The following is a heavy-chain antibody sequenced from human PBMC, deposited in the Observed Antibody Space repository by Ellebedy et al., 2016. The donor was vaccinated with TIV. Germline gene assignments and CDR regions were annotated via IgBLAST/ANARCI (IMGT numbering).Heavy chain of an antibody. V-gene: IGHV5-51*01. J-gene: IGHJ4*02. CDR3: ARQKKTGYMIDY. CDR2: IWPGGSDT. Sequence: PGGSLRLSCQASGYNFTHYWIAWVRQMPGKGLEFMGIIWPGGSDTKYSPSFQGQVTISADKSISTAYLQWSSLKASDTAMYYCARQKKTGYMIDYWGQGTLATVSS. D-gene: IGHD3-9*01. CDR1: GYNFTHYW.